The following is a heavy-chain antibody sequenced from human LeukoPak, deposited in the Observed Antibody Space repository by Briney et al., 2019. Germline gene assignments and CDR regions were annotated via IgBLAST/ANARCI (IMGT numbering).Heavy chain of an antibody. CDR3: ARGGYCGGDCFFYY. V-gene: IGHV4-61*02. CDR1: DYSISSGYGYY. CDR2: IYTSGTT. J-gene: IGHJ4*02. Sequence: PSETLSLTCTVSDYSISSGYGYYWSWIRQPAGKGLEWIGRIYTSGTTNYNPSLKSRVTISVDTSKNQFSLKLTSVTAADTAVYYCARGGYCGGDCFFYYWSQGTLVTVSS. D-gene: IGHD2-21*02.